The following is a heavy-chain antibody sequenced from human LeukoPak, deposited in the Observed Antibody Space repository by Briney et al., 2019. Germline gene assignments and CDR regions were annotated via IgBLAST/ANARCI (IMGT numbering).Heavy chain of an antibody. CDR3: ARINLRYDFWSGYYTESPRDAFDI. D-gene: IGHD3-3*01. CDR1: GYTFTSYA. J-gene: IGHJ3*02. CDR2: IIPIFGTA. Sequence: SVKVSCKASGYTFTSYAISWVRQAPGQGLEWMGGIIPIFGTANYAQKFQGRVTITTDESTSTAYMELSSLRSEDTAVYYCARINLRYDFWSGYYTESPRDAFDIWGQGTMVTVSS. V-gene: IGHV1-69*05.